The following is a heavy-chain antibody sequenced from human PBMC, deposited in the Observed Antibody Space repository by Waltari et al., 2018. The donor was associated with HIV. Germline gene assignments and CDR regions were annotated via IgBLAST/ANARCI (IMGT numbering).Heavy chain of an antibody. CDR1: GFTFSSNS. CDR3: AREIILGTPFFDY. Sequence: EVQLVESGGGLVRPGGSLRLSCAASGFTFSSNSMNWVRQAPGRGLEWLSSIDGSGTYIYYADSMKGRFTVSRDNAKSSLYLQLNSLRAEDTAVYYCAREIILGTPFFDYWGRGTLVTVSS. D-gene: IGHD3-9*01. J-gene: IGHJ4*02. V-gene: IGHV3-21*01. CDR2: IDGSGTYI.